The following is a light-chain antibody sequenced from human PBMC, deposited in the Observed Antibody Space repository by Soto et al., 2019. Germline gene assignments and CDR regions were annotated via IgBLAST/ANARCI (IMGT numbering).Light chain of an antibody. Sequence: QSALTQPASVSGSPGQSITISCTGTSSDVGGYNYVSWYQQHPGKAPQLMIYEVSNRPSGVSNRFSGSKSGNTASLTISGLQAEDEADYYGSSYTSSSTSVFGTGTKLTVL. CDR3: SSYTSSSTSV. V-gene: IGLV2-14*01. CDR1: SSDVGGYNY. J-gene: IGLJ1*01. CDR2: EVS.